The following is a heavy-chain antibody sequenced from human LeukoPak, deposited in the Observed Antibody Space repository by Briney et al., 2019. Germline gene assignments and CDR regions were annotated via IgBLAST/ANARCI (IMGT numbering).Heavy chain of an antibody. V-gene: IGHV3-30*02. D-gene: IGHD6-25*01. CDR3: AKISSSVESNFDY. J-gene: IGHJ4*02. CDR2: IWPDGSKK. CDR1: GFTFSTYA. Sequence: GGSLRLSCAASGFTFSTYAMHWVRQAPGKGLEWVAFIWPDGSKKYYADSEKGRFAISRENSKNTVYLQMNDLRPEDTALYFCAKISSSVESNFDYWGQGTLLTVSS.